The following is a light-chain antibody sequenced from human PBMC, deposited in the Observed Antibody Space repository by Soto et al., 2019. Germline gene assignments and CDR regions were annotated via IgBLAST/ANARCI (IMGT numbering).Light chain of an antibody. CDR3: SSYTSISTLGV. V-gene: IGLV2-14*03. J-gene: IGLJ3*02. CDR1: GSDIGGYNF. CDR2: DVA. Sequence: QSALTQPASVSGSPGQSITISCTGTGSDIGGYNFVSWYQQHPGKAPKLIIYDVANRPSGVSNRFSGSKSGNTASLTISGLQAEDEADYYCSSYTSISTLGVFGGGTKVTVL.